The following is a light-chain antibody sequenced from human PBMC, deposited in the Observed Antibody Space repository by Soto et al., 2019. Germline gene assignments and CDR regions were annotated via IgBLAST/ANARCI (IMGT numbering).Light chain of an antibody. V-gene: IGKV3-15*01. CDR2: GAS. CDR1: QSVSSN. Sequence: EIVMTQSPATLSVSPGERATLSCRASQSVSSNLAWYQQKPGQAPRLLIYGASTMATGIPARFSGSGSGTEFTLTISSLQSEDFEVYYCQQYNNWPPVTFGQGTKLEIK. CDR3: QQYNNWPPVT. J-gene: IGKJ2*01.